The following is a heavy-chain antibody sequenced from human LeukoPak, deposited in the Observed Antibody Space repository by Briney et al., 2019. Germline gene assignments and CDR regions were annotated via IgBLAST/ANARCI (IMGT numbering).Heavy chain of an antibody. Sequence: SETLSLTCTVAGGSISSYYWSRIRQPPGKGLEWIGYIYYSGSTNYNPSLKSRVTISVDTSKNQFSLKLSSVTAADTAVYYCAGVAGYCSGGSCYSAEFDYWGQGTLVTVSS. D-gene: IGHD2-15*01. CDR1: GGSISSYY. CDR2: IYYSGST. CDR3: AGVAGYCSGGSCYSAEFDY. V-gene: IGHV4-59*01. J-gene: IGHJ4*02.